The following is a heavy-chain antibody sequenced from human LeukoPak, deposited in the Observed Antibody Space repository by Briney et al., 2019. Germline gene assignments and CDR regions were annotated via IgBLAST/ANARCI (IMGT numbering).Heavy chain of an antibody. CDR3: ARLLSTMVRGVYGMVDY. J-gene: IGHJ4*02. Sequence: SETLSLTCTVSGGSISSSSYYWGWIRQPPGKGLEWIGSIYYSGSTYYNPSLKSRVTISVDTSKNQFSLKLSSVTAADTAVYYCARLLSTMVRGVYGMVDYWGQGTLVTVSS. V-gene: IGHV4-39*01. D-gene: IGHD3-10*01. CDR2: IYYSGST. CDR1: GGSISSSSYY.